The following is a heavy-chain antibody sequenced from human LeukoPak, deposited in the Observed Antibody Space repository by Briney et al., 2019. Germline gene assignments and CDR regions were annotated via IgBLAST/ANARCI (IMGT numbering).Heavy chain of an antibody. J-gene: IGHJ4*02. CDR3: ARGWELVRFDY. Sequence: GASVKVSCKASGYTFTGYYMHWVRQAPGQGLEWMGWINPNSGGTKYAQNFQGRVTMTRDTSISTAYMELSRLRSDDTAVYYCARGWELVRFDYWGQGSLVTVSS. CDR1: GYTFTGYY. CDR2: INPNSGGT. D-gene: IGHD1-26*01. V-gene: IGHV1-2*02.